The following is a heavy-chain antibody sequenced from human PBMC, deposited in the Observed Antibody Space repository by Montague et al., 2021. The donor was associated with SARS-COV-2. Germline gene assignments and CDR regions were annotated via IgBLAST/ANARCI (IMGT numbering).Heavy chain of an antibody. CDR1: DGSISSYY. J-gene: IGHJ4*02. Sequence: SETLSLTCTVSDGSISSYYWSWIRQPPGKGLEWIGYIYYSGSTNYNPSLKSRVTISVDTSKNQLSLKLSSVTAADTAVYYCARHALNENSSAWAHGFDFWGQGTLVTVSS. V-gene: IGHV4-59*08. D-gene: IGHD6-6*01. CDR2: IYYSGST. CDR3: ARHALNENSSAWAHGFDF.